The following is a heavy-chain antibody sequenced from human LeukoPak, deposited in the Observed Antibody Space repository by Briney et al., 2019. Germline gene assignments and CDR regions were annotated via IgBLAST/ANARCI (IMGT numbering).Heavy chain of an antibody. CDR2: ISYDGSDK. V-gene: IGHV3-30*18. J-gene: IGHJ6*02. CDR1: GFTFSSYD. D-gene: IGHD3-10*01. Sequence: GGSLRLSCAASGFTFSSYDIHWVRQAPGKGLEWVALISYDGSDKYYADSVKGRFTISRDNSKDTLYLQMSILRDEDTAVYYCVKGGGFVRRKEYYFGLDVWGQGATVTVSS. CDR3: VKGGGFVRRKEYYFGLDV.